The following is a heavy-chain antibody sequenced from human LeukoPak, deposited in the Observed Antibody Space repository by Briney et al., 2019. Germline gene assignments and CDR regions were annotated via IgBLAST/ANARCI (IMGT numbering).Heavy chain of an antibody. CDR2: LSSDESNR. V-gene: IGHV3-30*03. CDR3: ARGYSGSWLGYFDY. D-gene: IGHD6-13*01. CDR1: GFTFSSYG. Sequence: GSLRLSCVASGFTFSSYGIHWVRQAPGKGLECVAVLSSDESNRYYAGSVKGRFTISRDTYKNAVYLQINSLGAEGTAVYFCARGYSGSWLGYFDYGGQGTLVSVSS. J-gene: IGHJ4*02.